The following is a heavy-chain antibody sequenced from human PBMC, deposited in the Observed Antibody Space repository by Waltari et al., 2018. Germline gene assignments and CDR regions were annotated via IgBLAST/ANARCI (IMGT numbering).Heavy chain of an antibody. D-gene: IGHD3-16*01. CDR1: GASIRGGYW. J-gene: IGHJ5*02. CDR3: ARANGGLIGS. CDR2: IHHSGRT. V-gene: IGHV4-4*02. Sequence: QVHLQESGPGLVRPSETLSLTCNVSGASIRGGYWWIWVRQSPGKRLEWIGEIHHSGRTNSNPSLKNRLTLSVDESRNQFFLKITSVTAADTALYFCARANGGLIGSWGQGIVVTVSS.